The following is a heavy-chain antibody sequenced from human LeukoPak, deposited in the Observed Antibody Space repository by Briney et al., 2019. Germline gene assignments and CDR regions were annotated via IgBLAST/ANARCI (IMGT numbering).Heavy chain of an antibody. CDR2: ISSDSRAM. CDR1: GFTFSPHT. V-gene: IGHV3-48*01. J-gene: IGHJ6*03. Sequence: GGSLRLSCAASGFTFSPHTMIWVRQAPGKGLEWVSYISSDSRAMDYGDSVKGRFTISRDNAKSSLYLQMNSLRAEDTTVYYCARERNSYYMDVWGKGTTVTVSS. CDR3: ARERNSYYMDV.